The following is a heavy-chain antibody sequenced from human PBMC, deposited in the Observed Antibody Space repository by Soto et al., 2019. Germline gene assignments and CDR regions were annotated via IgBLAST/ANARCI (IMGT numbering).Heavy chain of an antibody. D-gene: IGHD6-13*01. Sequence: KASETLSLTCAVYGGSFSGYYWSWIRQPPGKGLEWIGEINHSGSTNYNPSLKSRVTISVDTSKNQFSLKLSSVTAADTAVYYCARAGYSLYGMDVWGQGTTVTVSS. CDR3: ARAGYSLYGMDV. J-gene: IGHJ6*02. CDR2: INHSGST. V-gene: IGHV4-34*01. CDR1: GGSFSGYY.